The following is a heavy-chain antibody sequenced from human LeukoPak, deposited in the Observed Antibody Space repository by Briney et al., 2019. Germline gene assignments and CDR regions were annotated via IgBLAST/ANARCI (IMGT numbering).Heavy chain of an antibody. Sequence: GGSLTLSCAASGITVRINHMSWVRQAPGKGLECVSGIYSGGSTFDADSVKGRFTSSRDTSKNTFYLQMNSLRVEDTAVYYCAREATAPSPFSKDYYYYMDVWGKGTTVTVSS. V-gene: IGHV3-66*02. CDR1: GITVRINH. CDR3: AREATAPSPFSKDYYYYMDV. CDR2: IYSGGST. D-gene: IGHD5-24*01. J-gene: IGHJ6*03.